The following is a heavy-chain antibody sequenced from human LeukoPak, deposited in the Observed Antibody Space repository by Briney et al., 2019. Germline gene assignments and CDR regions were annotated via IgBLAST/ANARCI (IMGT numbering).Heavy chain of an antibody. CDR1: DYSINSDYY. Sequence: SETLSLTCTVSDYSINSDYYWGWIRQSPGKGLEWIGSMHHSGTTYYNPSLKSRVTISVDTYKSQISLKLSSVTAADTAVYYCARSVLTGYLDYWGQGTLVTVSS. CDR3: ARSVLTGYLDY. CDR2: MHHSGTT. V-gene: IGHV4-38-2*02. J-gene: IGHJ4*02. D-gene: IGHD3-9*01.